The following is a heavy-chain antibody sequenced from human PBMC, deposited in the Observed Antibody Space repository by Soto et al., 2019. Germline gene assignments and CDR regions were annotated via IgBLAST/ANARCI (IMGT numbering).Heavy chain of an antibody. V-gene: IGHV3-9*01. Sequence: GGSLRLSCAASGSTLDDYTMHWVRQAPGKGLEWVAGVGWNGGDIVYADSVKGRFTVSRDNTKNSLYLEMNSLRTEDTAIYYCAKDRAVVVPVSTSYFHYYGLDVWGQGTTVTVSS. CDR2: VGWNGGDI. J-gene: IGHJ6*02. CDR1: GSTLDDYT. D-gene: IGHD2-2*01. CDR3: AKDRAVVVPVSTSYFHYYGLDV.